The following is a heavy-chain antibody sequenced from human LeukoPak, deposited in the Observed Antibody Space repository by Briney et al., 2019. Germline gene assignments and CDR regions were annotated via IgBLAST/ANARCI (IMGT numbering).Heavy chain of an antibody. CDR3: ARGGVIGAWDY. V-gene: IGHV3-74*01. J-gene: IGHJ4*02. Sequence: SGGSLRLSCAASGFTFSNNWMHWVRQAPGKGLVWVSLITSVGGGTSYADSVKGRFTISRDNAKNTLYLQMNSLRAEDTAVYYCARGGVIGAWDYWGQGILVSLST. CDR1: GFTFSNNW. CDR2: ITSVGGGT. D-gene: IGHD2/OR15-2a*01.